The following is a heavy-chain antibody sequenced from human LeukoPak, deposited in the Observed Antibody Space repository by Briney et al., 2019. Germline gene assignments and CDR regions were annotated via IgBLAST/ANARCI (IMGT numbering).Heavy chain of an antibody. V-gene: IGHV1-46*01. CDR2: INPSGGST. CDR1: GYTFTSYY. J-gene: IGHJ4*02. CDR3: ARGRYSGYDY. D-gene: IGHD5-12*01. Sequence: ASVKVSCKASGYTFTSYYMHWVRQAPGQGLEWMGIINPSGGSTSYAQKFQGRVTITADESTSTAYMELSSLRSEDTAVYYCARGRYSGYDYWGQGTLVTVSS.